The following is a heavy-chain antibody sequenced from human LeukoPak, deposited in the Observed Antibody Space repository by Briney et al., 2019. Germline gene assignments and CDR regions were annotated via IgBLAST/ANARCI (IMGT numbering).Heavy chain of an antibody. CDR1: GFTFSSYW. CDR2: INSDGSST. J-gene: IGHJ4*02. Sequence: GGSLRLSCAASGFTFSSYWMHWVRQAPEKGLVWVSRINSDGSSTSYADSVKGRFTIARDNAKNTLYLQMNSLRAEDTSVYYCARALSRTFSGHYSDYWGQGTLVTVSS. V-gene: IGHV3-74*01. CDR3: ARALSRTFSGHYSDY. D-gene: IGHD3-10*01.